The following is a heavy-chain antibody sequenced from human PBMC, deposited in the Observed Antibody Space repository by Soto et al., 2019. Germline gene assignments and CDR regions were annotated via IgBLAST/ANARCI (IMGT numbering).Heavy chain of an antibody. CDR3: AKDQTAMVTMPYYYGMDV. V-gene: IGHV3-23*01. CDR2: ISGSGGST. D-gene: IGHD5-18*01. Sequence: GGSLSLSCAASGFTFSSYAMSWVRQAPGKGLEWVSAISGSGGSTYYADSVKGRFTISRDNSKNTLYLQMNSLRAEDTAVYYCAKDQTAMVTMPYYYGMDVWGQGTTVTVSS. CDR1: GFTFSSYA. J-gene: IGHJ6*02.